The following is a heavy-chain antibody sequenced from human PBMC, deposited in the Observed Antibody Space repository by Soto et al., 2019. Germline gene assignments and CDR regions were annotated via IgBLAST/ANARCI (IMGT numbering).Heavy chain of an antibody. D-gene: IGHD3-3*01. V-gene: IGHV4-30-4*01. CDR1: GASISRGDYY. Sequence: PSETLSLTCTVSGASISRGDYYWNWIRQSPGKGLEWIGNTYNNGRPNYNPSLKSRVTISGGSSKNQFSLKLRSLSAADTAVYYCARGGVYDFWSGLFNWGQGTLVTVSS. J-gene: IGHJ4*02. CDR2: TYNNGRP. CDR3: ARGGVYDFWSGLFN.